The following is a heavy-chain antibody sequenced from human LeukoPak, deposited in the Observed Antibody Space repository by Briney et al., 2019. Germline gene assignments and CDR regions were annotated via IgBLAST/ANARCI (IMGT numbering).Heavy chain of an antibody. CDR1: GFTFDDYA. D-gene: IGHD2-15*01. CDR2: IRSKAYGGTT. V-gene: IGHV3-49*03. J-gene: IGHJ4*02. CDR3: TRDGMVVAASRADY. Sequence: GGTLTLSCTASGFTFDDYAMSWFRQAPGKGLEWVGFIRSKAYGGTTEYAASVKGRFTISRDDSKSIAYLQMNSLKTEDTAVYYCTRDGMVVAASRADYWGQGTLVTVSS.